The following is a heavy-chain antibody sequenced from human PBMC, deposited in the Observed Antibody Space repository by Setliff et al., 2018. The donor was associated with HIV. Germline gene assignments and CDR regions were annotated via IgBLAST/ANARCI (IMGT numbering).Heavy chain of an antibody. J-gene: IGHJ5*02. Sequence: PSETLSLTCTVSGDSINSGDYYWSWLRQPAGERLEYIGRIHSSGGFNHNPSLQSRLTLSIDISKNHFSLKLRSVTAADTAVYYCARVGTNWPSWFDPWGQGTQVTVS. CDR3: ARVGTNWPSWFDP. V-gene: IGHV4-61*02. CDR1: GDSINSGDYY. D-gene: IGHD1-1*01. CDR2: IHSSGGF.